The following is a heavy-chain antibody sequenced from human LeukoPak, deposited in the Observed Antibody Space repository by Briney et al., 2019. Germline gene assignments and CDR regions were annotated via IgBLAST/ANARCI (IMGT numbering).Heavy chain of an antibody. D-gene: IGHD2-15*01. V-gene: IGHV1-8*01. CDR2: MNPNSGNT. CDR3: ARGLYCSGGSCRNWFDP. CDR1: GYTSTSYG. J-gene: IGHJ5*02. Sequence: ASVKVSCKASGYTSTSYGINWVRQATGQGLEWMGWMNPNSGNTGYAQKFQGRVTMTRNTSISTAYMELSSLRSEDTAVYYCARGLYCSGGSCRNWFDPWGQGTLVTVSS.